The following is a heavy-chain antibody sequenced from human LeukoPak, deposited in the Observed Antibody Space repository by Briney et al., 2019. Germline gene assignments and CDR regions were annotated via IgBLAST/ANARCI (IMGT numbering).Heavy chain of an antibody. D-gene: IGHD6-13*01. J-gene: IGHJ4*02. V-gene: IGHV1-2*02. Sequence: GASVKVSCKASGYTFTAYYMHWVRQAPGQGLEWMGWINPNSGATYYEQKFQGRVTMTRDTSISTAYMEVGRLRSDDSAVYYCARYMAAAGTFDYWGQGTLVTVSS. CDR3: ARYMAAAGTFDY. CDR2: INPNSGAT. CDR1: GYTFTAYY.